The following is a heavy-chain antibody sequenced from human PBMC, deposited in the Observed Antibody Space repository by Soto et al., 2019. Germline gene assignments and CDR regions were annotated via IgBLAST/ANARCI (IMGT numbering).Heavy chain of an antibody. CDR3: AKDREYYDSITPDY. D-gene: IGHD3-22*01. CDR2: ISGSGGST. J-gene: IGHJ4*02. CDR1: GFTFSSYA. V-gene: IGHV3-23*01. Sequence: GGSLRLSCAASGFTFSSYAMSWVRQAPGKGLEWVSAISGSGGSTYYADSVKGQFTISRDNSKNTLYLQMNSLRAEDTAVYYCAKDREYYDSITPDYWGQGTLVTVFS.